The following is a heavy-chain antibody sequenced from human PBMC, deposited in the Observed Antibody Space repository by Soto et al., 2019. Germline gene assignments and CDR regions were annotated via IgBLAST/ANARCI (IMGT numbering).Heavy chain of an antibody. J-gene: IGHJ4*02. V-gene: IGHV4-59*08. CDR1: GGSIGSYY. D-gene: IGHD3-3*01. CDR3: ASGGWRHIAY. Sequence: QVQLQESGPGLVKPSETLSLTCSVSGGSIGSYYWSWIRQPPGKGLEWIGYIYYSGSTNYNPSLKTRVTLSVATSKNQFSLKLSSVTAADTAVYYCASGGWRHIAYWGQGTLVTVSS. CDR2: IYYSGST.